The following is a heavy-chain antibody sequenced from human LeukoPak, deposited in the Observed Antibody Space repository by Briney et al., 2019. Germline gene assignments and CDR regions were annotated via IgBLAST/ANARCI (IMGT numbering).Heavy chain of an antibody. CDR2: IYHSGST. Sequence: SETLSLTCTVSGGSISTYYWSWIRQPPGKGLEWIGYIYHSGSTNYNPSLKSRVTISLDTSKNEFSLKLSSVTAADTAIYYCARHSTPCNCFDPWGQGALVTVSS. J-gene: IGHJ5*02. V-gene: IGHV4-59*08. D-gene: IGHD2-15*01. CDR1: GGSISTYY. CDR3: ARHSTPCNCFDP.